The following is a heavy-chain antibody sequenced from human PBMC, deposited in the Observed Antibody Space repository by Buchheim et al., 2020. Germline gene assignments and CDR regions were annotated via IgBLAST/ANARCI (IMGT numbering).Heavy chain of an antibody. CDR1: GFTFSSYA. V-gene: IGHV3-30-3*01. CDR2: ISYDGSNK. D-gene: IGHD3-16*02. J-gene: IGHJ4*02. Sequence: QVQLVESGGGVVQPGRSLRLSCAASGFTFSSYAMHWVRQAPGKGLEWVAVISYDGSNKYYADSVKGRFTISRDNSKNTLYLQMNSLRAEDTAVYYCARDLDYVWGSYRPPWELDYWGQGTL. CDR3: ARDLDYVWGSYRPPWELDY.